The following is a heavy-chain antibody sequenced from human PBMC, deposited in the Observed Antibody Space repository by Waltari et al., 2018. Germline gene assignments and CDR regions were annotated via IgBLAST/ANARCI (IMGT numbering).Heavy chain of an antibody. CDR1: GGSINGYF. Sequence: QVQLQESGPRVVKPSETLSLPCTVPGGSINGYFWSWIRQPPGKGLEWVGYIYYGGNLKKNPSLESRVTISADPFKNQFSLDLTSVTAADTAVYFCARLGFYGGNSRYLDDSWGPGTLVTVSS. V-gene: IGHV4-59*01. CDR2: IYYGGNL. J-gene: IGHJ4*02. CDR3: ARLGFYGGNSRYLDDS. D-gene: IGHD2-15*01.